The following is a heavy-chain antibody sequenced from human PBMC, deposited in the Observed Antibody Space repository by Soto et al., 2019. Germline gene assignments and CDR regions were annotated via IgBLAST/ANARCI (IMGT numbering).Heavy chain of an antibody. CDR2: INHSGST. V-gene: IGHV4-34*01. CDR1: GGSFSGYY. D-gene: IGHD6-19*01. CDR3: AREAIAVAGPDWFDP. Sequence: SPTLSLPCAVYGGSFSGYYWSWIRQPPGKGLEWIGEINHSGSTNYNPSLKSRVTISVDTSKNQFSLKLSSVTAADTAVYYCAREAIAVAGPDWFDPWGQGTLVTVSS. J-gene: IGHJ5*02.